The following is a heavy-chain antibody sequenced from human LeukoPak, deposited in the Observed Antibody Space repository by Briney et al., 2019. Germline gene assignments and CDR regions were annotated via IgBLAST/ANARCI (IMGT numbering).Heavy chain of an antibody. D-gene: IGHD2-8*01. V-gene: IGHV3-30*03. CDR2: ISYDGSNK. J-gene: IGHJ6*03. Sequence: GGSLRLSCAASGFTFSSYEMNWVRQAPGKGLEWVAVISYDGSNKYYADSVKGRFTISRDNSKNTLYLQMNSLRAEDTAVYYCARDLMMEGRYFNYYMDVWGEGTTVTVSS. CDR1: GFTFSSYE. CDR3: ARDLMMEGRYFNYYMDV.